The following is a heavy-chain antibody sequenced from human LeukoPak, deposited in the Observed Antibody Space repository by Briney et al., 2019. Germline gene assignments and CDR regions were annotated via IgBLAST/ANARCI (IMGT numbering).Heavy chain of an antibody. Sequence: SETLSLTCAVSGYSISSGYYWGWIRQPPGKGLEWIGTIYHNGNTYYNPSLNSRATIPVDTSRNQFSLELSSVTAADTAVFYCARARYNYGDSDYWGQGTLVTVSS. J-gene: IGHJ4*02. CDR3: ARARYNYGDSDY. D-gene: IGHD5-18*01. CDR2: IYHNGNT. V-gene: IGHV4-38-2*01. CDR1: GYSISSGYY.